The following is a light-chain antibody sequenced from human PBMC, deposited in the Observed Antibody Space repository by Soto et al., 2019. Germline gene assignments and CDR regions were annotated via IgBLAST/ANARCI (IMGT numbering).Light chain of an antibody. Sequence: QSVLTRPPSASGSPGQSVTISCTGTSSDVGGYNFVSWYQHHPGKVPRLMIYEVNKRPSGVPDRFSGSKSGNTASLTVSGLQAEDEADYSCSSYAGSNTFVFGTGTKVTVL. CDR1: SSDVGGYNF. CDR3: SSYAGSNTFV. J-gene: IGLJ1*01. V-gene: IGLV2-8*01. CDR2: EVN.